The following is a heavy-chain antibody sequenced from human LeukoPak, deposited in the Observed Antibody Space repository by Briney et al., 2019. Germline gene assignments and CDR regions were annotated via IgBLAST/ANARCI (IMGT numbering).Heavy chain of an antibody. CDR3: AKGITEESIFDY. CDR1: GFTFSSYA. Sequence: QSGGSLRLSCAASGFTFSSYAMSWVRQAPGKGLEWVSAISGSGGSTYYADSVKGRFTISRDNSKNTLYLQMNSLRAEDTAVYYCAKGITEESIFDYWGQGILVTVSS. V-gene: IGHV3-23*01. J-gene: IGHJ4*02. CDR2: ISGSGGST. D-gene: IGHD1-14*01.